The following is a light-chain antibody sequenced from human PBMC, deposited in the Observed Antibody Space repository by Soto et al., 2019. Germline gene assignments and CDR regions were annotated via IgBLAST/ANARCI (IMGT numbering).Light chain of an antibody. CDR1: QTISSS. CDR3: QQYNSYSYS. Sequence: DVQMTQSPSTLSASVGDRVTITCRASQTISSSLAWYQQKPGKAPKLLIYKASNLDSGVPSRFSGSGSGTEFTLTISSLHPDDFATYYCQQYNSYSYSFGQGTKVDIK. CDR2: KAS. V-gene: IGKV1-5*03. J-gene: IGKJ2*03.